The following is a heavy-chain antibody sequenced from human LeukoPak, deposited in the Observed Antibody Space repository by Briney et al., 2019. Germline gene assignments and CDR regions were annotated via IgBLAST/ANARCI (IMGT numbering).Heavy chain of an antibody. D-gene: IGHD2-8*01. CDR1: GYTFSSYY. V-gene: IGHV1-46*01. CDR2: INPSDDST. CDR3: ARQWVFDY. Sequence: GASVKVSCKASGYTFSSYYIHWVRQAPGQGLEWMGIINPSDDSTSYAQKFQGRVTMTRDTSTSTVYMELSSLRSEDTAVYYCARQWVFDYWGQGTLVTVSS. J-gene: IGHJ4*02.